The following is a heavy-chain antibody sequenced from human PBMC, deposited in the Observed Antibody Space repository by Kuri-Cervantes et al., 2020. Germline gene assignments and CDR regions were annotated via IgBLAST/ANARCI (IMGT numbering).Heavy chain of an antibody. Sequence: GESLKISCAASGFTFSSYAMHWVRQAPSKGLEWVAVISYDGSNKYYADSVKGRFTISRDNSKNTLYLQMNSLRAEDTALHYCARRDSPGYSDYWGQGTRVTRSS. CDR2: ISYDGSNK. V-gene: IGHV3-30-3*01. CDR3: ARRDSPGYSDY. CDR1: GFTFSSYA. J-gene: IGHJ4*02.